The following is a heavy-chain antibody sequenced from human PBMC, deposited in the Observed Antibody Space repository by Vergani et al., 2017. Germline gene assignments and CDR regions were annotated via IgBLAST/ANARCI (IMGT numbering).Heavy chain of an antibody. Sequence: QVQVVQSGAEVKKSGASVKVSCKTSGYTFSNYYMHWVRQAPGQGLEWMGIINPSGGHTNYAQTFQGRVTMTRDTSTSTVYMELSSLRSEDPAIYYCARGDYGILTGYRYWGQGTLVTVS. V-gene: IGHV1-46*03. D-gene: IGHD3-9*01. J-gene: IGHJ4*02. CDR1: GYTFSNYY. CDR3: ARGDYGILTGYRY. CDR2: INPSGGHT.